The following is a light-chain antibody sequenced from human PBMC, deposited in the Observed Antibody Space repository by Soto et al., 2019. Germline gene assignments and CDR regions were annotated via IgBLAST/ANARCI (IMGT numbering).Light chain of an antibody. CDR2: DAS. CDR3: QQSNNWPKT. V-gene: IGKV3-15*01. J-gene: IGKJ1*01. Sequence: EIVMTQSPDTLSVSPGETATISCRASQSVGSNLAWYQQKPGQAPRLLISDASTRAAGLPARFSGSGSGTEFTLTISSLQSEDFAVYYCQQSNNWPKTFGQGTKV. CDR1: QSVGSN.